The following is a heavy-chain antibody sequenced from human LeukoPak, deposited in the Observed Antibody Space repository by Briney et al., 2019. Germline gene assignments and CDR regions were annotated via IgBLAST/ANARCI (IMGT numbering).Heavy chain of an antibody. CDR3: ARRMPGSYSDY. Sequence: ETLSLTCSVSGGSISSSSYHWGWIRQPPGKELEWIGTIYYSGSTKYNPSPNSRVTISADTSKNQFSLKLNSVTAADTAVYYCARRMPGSYSDYWGQGILVTVSS. V-gene: IGHV4-39*01. D-gene: IGHD3-10*01. CDR1: GGSISSSSYH. J-gene: IGHJ4*02. CDR2: IYYSGST.